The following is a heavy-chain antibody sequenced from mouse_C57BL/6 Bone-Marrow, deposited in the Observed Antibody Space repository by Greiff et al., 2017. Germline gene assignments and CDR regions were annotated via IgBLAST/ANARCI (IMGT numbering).Heavy chain of an antibody. Sequence: EVQRVESGAELVRPGASVKLSCTASGFNIKDDYMHWVKQRPEQGLEWIGWIDPENGDTEYASKFQGKATIKVDTSSNTAYLQVSSLTSEDTAVYYCTRIAYWGQGTLVTVSA. CDR3: TRIAY. V-gene: IGHV14-4*01. CDR1: GFNIKDDY. J-gene: IGHJ3*01. CDR2: IDPENGDT.